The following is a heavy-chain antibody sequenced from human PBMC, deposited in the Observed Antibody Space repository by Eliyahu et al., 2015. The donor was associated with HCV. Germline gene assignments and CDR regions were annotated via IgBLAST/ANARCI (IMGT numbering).Heavy chain of an antibody. CDR1: GYSFTTYT. CDR2: INAGNDNT. V-gene: IGHV1-3*01. CDR3: ARSYGGIYLSGFDI. D-gene: IGHD1-26*01. Sequence: QVQLVQSGAEVKKPGASVKVSXXASGYSFTTYTMHWVRXAPGQRLEWMGWINAGNDNTKYSQNFQDRVTITRDTSASTAYMELNSLRSEDTAVYYCARSYGGIYLSGFDIWGQGTMVTVSS. J-gene: IGHJ3*02.